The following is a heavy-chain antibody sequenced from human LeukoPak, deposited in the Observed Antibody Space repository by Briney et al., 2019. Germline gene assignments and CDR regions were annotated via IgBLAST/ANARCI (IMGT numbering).Heavy chain of an antibody. CDR1: GFTFTSSA. V-gene: IGHV1-58*02. CDR3: ARLGYDFWSGYYS. D-gene: IGHD3-3*01. CDR2: IVVGSGNT. J-gene: IGHJ5*02. Sequence: SVKVSCKASGFTFTSSAMQWVRQARGQRLEWIGWIVVGSGNTNYAQKFQERVTITRDTSISTAYMELSRLRSDDTAVYYCARLGYDFWSGYYSWGQGTLVTVSS.